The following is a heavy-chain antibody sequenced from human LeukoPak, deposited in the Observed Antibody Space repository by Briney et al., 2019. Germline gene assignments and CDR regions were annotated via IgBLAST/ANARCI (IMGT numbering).Heavy chain of an antibody. D-gene: IGHD3-10*01. Sequence: SETLSLTCAVSGGSPDFSGYYWTWIRQPPGKGLEWIGEINHSGSTNYNPSLKSRVTISVDTSQNQFSLKLNSVTAADTAVFYCARGRRGFGYGMDVWGQGTTVTVSS. CDR3: ARGRRGFGYGMDV. J-gene: IGHJ6*02. CDR1: GGSPDFSGYY. CDR2: INHSGST. V-gene: IGHV4-34*01.